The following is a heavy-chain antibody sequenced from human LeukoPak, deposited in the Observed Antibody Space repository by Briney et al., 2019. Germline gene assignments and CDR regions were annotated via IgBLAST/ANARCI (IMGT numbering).Heavy chain of an antibody. Sequence: GASVKGSCAGSGYTFTGDYMHWVRQAPVQGLEWMGRINTNSGGTNYAQKFQGRVTMTRDTSISTAYMELSRLRSDDTAVYYCARGDSSSWYRLWFDPWGQGTLVTVSS. CDR1: GYTFTGDY. CDR3: ARGDSSSWYRLWFDP. CDR2: INTNSGGT. D-gene: IGHD6-13*01. V-gene: IGHV1-2*06. J-gene: IGHJ5*02.